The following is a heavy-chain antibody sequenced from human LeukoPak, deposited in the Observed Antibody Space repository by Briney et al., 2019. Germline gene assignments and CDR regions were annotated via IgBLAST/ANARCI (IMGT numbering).Heavy chain of an antibody. CDR2: IYSGGST. J-gene: IGHJ4*02. Sequence: PGGSLRLSCAASEFTVSSNYMSWVRQAPGKGLEWVSVIYSGGSTYYADSVKGRFTISRDNSKNTLYLQMHRLRAEDTAVYYCARVVGRRAGYDSSGYSDYWGQGTLVTVSS. CDR3: ARVVGRRAGYDSSGYSDY. V-gene: IGHV3-53*01. D-gene: IGHD3-22*01. CDR1: EFTVSSNY.